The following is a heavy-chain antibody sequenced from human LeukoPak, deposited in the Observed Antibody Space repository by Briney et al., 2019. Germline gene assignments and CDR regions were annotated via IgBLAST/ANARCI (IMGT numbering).Heavy chain of an antibody. CDR3: ARGPVGYFTDY. CDR1: GGSISSYY. CDR2: IYYSGST. J-gene: IGHJ4*02. Sequence: PSETLSLTCTVSGGSISSYYWSWIRQPPGKGLEWIGYIYYSGSTNYNPSLKSRVTISVDTSKNQFSLKLSSVTAADTAVYYCARGPVGYFTDYWGQGTLATVSS. V-gene: IGHV4-59*01. D-gene: IGHD3-22*01.